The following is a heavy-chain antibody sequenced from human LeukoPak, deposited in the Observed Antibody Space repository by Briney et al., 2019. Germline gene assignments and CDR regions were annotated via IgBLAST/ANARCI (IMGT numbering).Heavy chain of an antibody. CDR3: AKSREYFDVLSAFDS. CDR1: TFSLSGYS. Sequence: GGSLRLSCAASTFSLSGYSVIWVRQAPGKGLEWVATVDGGASRTYYADSVRGRFTISRDTSDNTLYLQMNNLRAADTAVYYCAKSREYFDVLSAFDSWGQGILVTVSS. J-gene: IGHJ4*02. CDR2: VDGGASRT. D-gene: IGHD3-3*01. V-gene: IGHV3-23*01.